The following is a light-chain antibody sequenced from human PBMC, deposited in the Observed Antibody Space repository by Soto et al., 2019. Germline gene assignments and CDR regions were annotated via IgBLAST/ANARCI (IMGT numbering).Light chain of an antibody. CDR3: QQSDSSPRT. Sequence: EIVLTQSPGTLSLSPGERATLSCRASQSLSSTYLAWYRQKPGQSPRLLIYGASSRATGIPDRFSGSGSGTDFTLTTSRMEPEDFAVYWCQQSDSSPRTFGQGTKVEIK. J-gene: IGKJ1*01. V-gene: IGKV3-20*01. CDR2: GAS. CDR1: QSLSSTY.